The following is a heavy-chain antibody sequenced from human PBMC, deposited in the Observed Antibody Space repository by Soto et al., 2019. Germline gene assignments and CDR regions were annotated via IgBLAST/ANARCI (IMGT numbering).Heavy chain of an antibody. CDR1: GFTFSSYA. CDR2: ISGSGGST. Sequence: GGSLRLSCAASGFTFSSYAMGWVRQAPGKGLEWVSAISGSGGSTYYTDSVKGRFTISRDNSKNTLYLQMNSLRAEDTAVYYCAKDGPLYYYDSSGYKSDWGQGTMVTVSS. V-gene: IGHV3-23*01. J-gene: IGHJ3*01. CDR3: AKDGPLYYYDSSGYKSD. D-gene: IGHD3-22*01.